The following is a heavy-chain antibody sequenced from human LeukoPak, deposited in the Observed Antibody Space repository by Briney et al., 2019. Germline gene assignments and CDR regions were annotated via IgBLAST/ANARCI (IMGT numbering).Heavy chain of an antibody. CDR3: ARDSPSSTSWGY. Sequence: QPGRSLRLSCAASGFTFSSYGMHWVRQAPGKGLEWVAVIWYGGSNKYYADSVKGRFTISRDNSKNTLYLQMNSLRAEDTAVYYCARDSPSSTSWGYWGQGTLVTVSS. V-gene: IGHV3-33*08. J-gene: IGHJ4*02. D-gene: IGHD2-2*01. CDR2: IWYGGSNK. CDR1: GFTFSSYG.